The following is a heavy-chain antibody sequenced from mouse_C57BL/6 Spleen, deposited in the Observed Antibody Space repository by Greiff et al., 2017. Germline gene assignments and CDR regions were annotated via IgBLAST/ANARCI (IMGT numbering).Heavy chain of an antibody. CDR2: IYPGDGDT. V-gene: IGHV1-82*01. CDR3: ARYYGSSPPFNV. D-gene: IGHD1-1*01. J-gene: IGHJ1*03. Sequence: QVQLKQSGPELVKPGASVKISCKASGYAFSSSWMNWVKQRPGKGLEWIGRIYPGDGDTNYNGKFKGKATLTADKSSSTAYMQLSSLTSEDSAVYFCARYYGSSPPFNVWGKGTTVTVSS. CDR1: GYAFSSSW.